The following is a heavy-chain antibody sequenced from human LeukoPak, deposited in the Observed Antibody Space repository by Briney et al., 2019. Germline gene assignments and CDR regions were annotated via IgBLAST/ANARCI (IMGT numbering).Heavy chain of an antibody. J-gene: IGHJ4*02. D-gene: IGHD6-13*01. Sequence: GRSLRLSCAASGFTFTSYDMHWVRQAPGKGLEWVAVIWYDGSDKYYADSVKGRFTISRDNSKNTLYLQMNSQRAEDTAVYYCARWAAAGIDYWGQGTLVTVSS. CDR3: ARWAAAGIDY. V-gene: IGHV3-33*01. CDR1: GFTFTSYD. CDR2: IWYDGSDK.